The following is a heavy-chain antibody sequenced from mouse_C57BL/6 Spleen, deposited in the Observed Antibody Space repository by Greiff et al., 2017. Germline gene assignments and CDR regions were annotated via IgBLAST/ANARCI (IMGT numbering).Heavy chain of an antibody. CDR1: GYSFTGYF. D-gene: IGHD1-1*01. CDR2: INPYNGDT. J-gene: IGHJ1*03. CDR3: ARGDYGSSYGYFDV. Sequence: EVKLQQSGPELVKPGDSVKISCKASGYSFTGYFMNWVMQSHGKSLEWIGRINPYNGDTFYNQKFKGKATLTVDKSSSTAHMELRSLTSEDSAVYYCARGDYGSSYGYFDVWGTGTTVTVSS. V-gene: IGHV1-20*01.